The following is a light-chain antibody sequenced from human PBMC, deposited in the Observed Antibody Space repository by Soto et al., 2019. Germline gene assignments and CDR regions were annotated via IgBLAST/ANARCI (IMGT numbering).Light chain of an antibody. CDR3: CSYAGSYIFYV. CDR1: SGDVGAYSL. J-gene: IGLJ1*01. Sequence: QSVLAQPLSVSGAPGQSVTISCTGNSGDVGAYSLVSWYQHLPGTAPKLIIYDVNKRPSGVPDRFSGSKSGDTASLTISGLQAEDEADYFCCSYAGSYIFYVFGTGTKVTVL. V-gene: IGLV2-11*01. CDR2: DVN.